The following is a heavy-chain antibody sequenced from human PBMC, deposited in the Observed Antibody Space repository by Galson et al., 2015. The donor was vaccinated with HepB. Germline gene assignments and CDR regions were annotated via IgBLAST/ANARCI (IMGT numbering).Heavy chain of an antibody. J-gene: IGHJ3*02. CDR3: ARVRVNDRHAFDI. Sequence: SVTVSCKASGSTFTGYSMHWVRQAPGQGLEWMGWINPNSGGTNYAQKFQGRVTMTRDTSISTAYMELSRLRSDDTAVYYCARVRVNDRHAFDIWGQGTMVTASS. D-gene: IGHD3-22*01. V-gene: IGHV1-2*02. CDR1: GSTFTGYS. CDR2: INPNSGGT.